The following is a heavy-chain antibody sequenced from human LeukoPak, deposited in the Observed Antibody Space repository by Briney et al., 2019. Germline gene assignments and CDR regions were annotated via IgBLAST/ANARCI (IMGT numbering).Heavy chain of an antibody. CDR2: IYTSGST. V-gene: IGHV4-4*07. CDR3: AVGGGSGSYYLGYYYYYYMDV. J-gene: IGHJ6*03. Sequence: SETLSLTCTVSGGSISSYYWSWIRQPAGKGLEWIGRIYTSGSTNYNPSLKSRVTISVDTSKNQFSLKLSSVTAADTAVYYCAVGGGSGSYYLGYYYYYYMDVWGKGTTVTVSS. CDR1: GGSISSYY. D-gene: IGHD3-10*01.